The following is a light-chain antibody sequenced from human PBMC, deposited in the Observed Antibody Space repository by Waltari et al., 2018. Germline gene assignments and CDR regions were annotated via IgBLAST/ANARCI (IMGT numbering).Light chain of an antibody. CDR2: DVS. CDR1: SSDVGGYKY. V-gene: IGLV2-23*02. Sequence: QSALPQPASVSGSPGPSIPISCPGTSSDVGGYKYVSWYQQHPGKAPKLMIYDVSERPSGVSNRFSGSKSANTASLTIAGLQAEDEADYYCCSYAGSGTYVFGTGTKVTVL. J-gene: IGLJ1*01. CDR3: CSYAGSGTYV.